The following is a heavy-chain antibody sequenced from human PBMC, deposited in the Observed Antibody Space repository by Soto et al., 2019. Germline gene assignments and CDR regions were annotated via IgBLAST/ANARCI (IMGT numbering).Heavy chain of an antibody. J-gene: IGHJ6*02. Sequence: ASVKVSCKASGYTFTSYGISWVRKAPGQGLEWMGWISAYNGNTNYAQKLQGRVTMTTDTSTSTAYMELRSLRSDDTAVYYCARDHMVRGTVWYYYYGMDVWGQGTTVTVSS. V-gene: IGHV1-18*04. D-gene: IGHD3-10*01. CDR3: ARDHMVRGTVWYYYYGMDV. CDR2: ISAYNGNT. CDR1: GYTFTSYG.